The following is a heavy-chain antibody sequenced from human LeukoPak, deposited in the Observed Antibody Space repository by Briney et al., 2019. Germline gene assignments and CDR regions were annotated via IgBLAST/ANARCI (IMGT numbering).Heavy chain of an antibody. CDR3: ARGQNGAFDY. CDR2: IYYSGST. D-gene: IGHD2-8*01. J-gene: IGHJ4*02. CDR1: GGSISSYY. Sequence: NPSETLSLTCTVSGGSISSYYWSWIRQPPGKGLEWIGYIYYSGSTNYNPSLKSRVTISVDTSKNQFSLKLSSVTAADTAVYYCARGQNGAFDYWGQGTLVTVSS. V-gene: IGHV4-59*01.